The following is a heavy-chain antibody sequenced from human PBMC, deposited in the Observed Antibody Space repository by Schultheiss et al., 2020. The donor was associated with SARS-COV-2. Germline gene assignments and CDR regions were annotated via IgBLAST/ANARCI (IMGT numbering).Heavy chain of an antibody. CDR2: IKQDGSEK. D-gene: IGHD1-26*01. V-gene: IGHV3-7*01. Sequence: GGSLRLSCAASGFTFSSYWMSWVRQAPGKGLEWVANIKQDGSEKYYVDSVKGRFTISRDNSKNTLYLQMNSLRADDTAVYYCARVERGVYYYYGMDVWGQGTTVTVSS. J-gene: IGHJ6*02. CDR1: GFTFSSYW. CDR3: ARVERGVYYYYGMDV.